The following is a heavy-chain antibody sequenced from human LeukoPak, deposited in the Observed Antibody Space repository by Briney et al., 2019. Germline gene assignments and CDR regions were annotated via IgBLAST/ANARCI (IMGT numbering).Heavy chain of an antibody. CDR3: ARDVVVVPAGRRYFDL. D-gene: IGHD2-2*01. J-gene: IGHJ2*01. CDR2: IYYTGST. CDR1: GASLRSSY. Sequence: SETLSLTCTVSGASLRSSYWSWIRQPPGKGLEWIGCIYYTGSTNYNPSLKSRVTTSLDTSKNQFSLNLTSVTAADTAMYFCARDVVVVPAGRRYFDLWGRGTLVTVSS. V-gene: IGHV4-59*01.